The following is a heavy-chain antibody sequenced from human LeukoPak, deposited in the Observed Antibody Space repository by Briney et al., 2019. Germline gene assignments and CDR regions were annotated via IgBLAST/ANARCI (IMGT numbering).Heavy chain of an antibody. J-gene: IGHJ4*02. CDR2: ISTYNGKT. CDR3: ARGPLWFGQFYFDY. CDR1: DYTFTTYG. V-gene: IGHV1-18*01. D-gene: IGHD3-10*01. Sequence: ASVKVSCRASDYTFTTYGISWARQAPGQGLEWMGWISTYNGKTNYAQKLQGRVTMTTDTSTSTAYMELRSLRSDDTAVYYCARGPLWFGQFYFDYWGQGTLVTVSS.